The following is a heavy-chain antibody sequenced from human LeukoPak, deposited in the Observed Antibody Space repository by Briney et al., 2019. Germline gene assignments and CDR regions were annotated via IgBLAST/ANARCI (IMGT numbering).Heavy chain of an antibody. CDR1: GYTFTGYY. CDR3: ARSPHILTGENFDY. CDR2: INPNSGGT. V-gene: IGHV1-2*02. J-gene: IGHJ4*02. D-gene: IGHD3-9*01. Sequence: GASVKVSCKASGYTFTGYYMHWVRQAPGQGLEWMGWINPNSGGTNYAQKFQDRVSMTRDTSISTAYMHLSRLRSDDTAVYYCARSPHILTGENFDYWGQGTLLTVSS.